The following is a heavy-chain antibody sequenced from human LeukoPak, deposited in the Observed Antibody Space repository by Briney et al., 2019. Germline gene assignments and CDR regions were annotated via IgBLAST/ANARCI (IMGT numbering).Heavy chain of an antibody. CDR3: AREVASLDY. V-gene: IGHV4-59*12. CDR1: GGSISSYY. J-gene: IGHJ4*02. D-gene: IGHD2-21*01. Sequence: SETLSLTCTVSGGSISSYYWSWIRQPPGKGLEWIGSIYYSGSTHYNPSLKSRVTISVVTSKNQFSLKLSSVTAADTAVYYCAREVASLDYWGQGTLVTVSS. CDR2: IYYSGST.